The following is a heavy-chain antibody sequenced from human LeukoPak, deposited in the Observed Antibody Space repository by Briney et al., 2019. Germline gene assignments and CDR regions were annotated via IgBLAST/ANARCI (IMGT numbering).Heavy chain of an antibody. V-gene: IGHV4-59*01. CDR1: GGSISSYY. CDR3: ARVRTRHNWFDP. CDR2: IYYSGST. Sequence: PSETLSLTCTVSGGSISSYYWSWIRQPPGKGLEWIGYIYYSGSTNYNPSLKSRVTISVDTSKNQFSLKPSSVTAADTAVYYCARVRTRHNWFDPWGQGTLVTVSS. J-gene: IGHJ5*02.